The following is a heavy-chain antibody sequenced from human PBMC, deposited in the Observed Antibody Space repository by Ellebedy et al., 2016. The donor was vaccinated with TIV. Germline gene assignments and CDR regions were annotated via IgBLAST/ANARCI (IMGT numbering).Heavy chain of an antibody. V-gene: IGHV3-23*01. J-gene: IGHJ3*02. CDR2: ISSTSAGT. Sequence: GGSLRLSCAASGFTFSAYSMTWVRQAPGKGLEWVSTISSTSAGTYYADSVKGRFTISRDNSKNTLFLQMDSLRAEDTAVYYCAKDRNRGTNAGSAFDIWGQGTMVTVSS. D-gene: IGHD2-8*01. CDR1: GFTFSAYS. CDR3: AKDRNRGTNAGSAFDI.